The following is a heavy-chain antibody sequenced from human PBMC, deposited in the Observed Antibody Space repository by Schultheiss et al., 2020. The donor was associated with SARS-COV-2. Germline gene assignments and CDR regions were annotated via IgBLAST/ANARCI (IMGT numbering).Heavy chain of an antibody. CDR3: ARGIAVAGPSDY. D-gene: IGHD6-19*01. CDR2: IYYSGST. Sequence: SETLSLTCTVSGGSMSSSSYYWGWIRQPPGKGLEWIGSIYYSGSTYYNPSLKSRVTISVDTSKNQFSLKLSSVTAADTAVYYCARGIAVAGPSDYWGQGTLVTVSS. CDR1: GGSMSSSSYY. V-gene: IGHV4-39*07. J-gene: IGHJ4*02.